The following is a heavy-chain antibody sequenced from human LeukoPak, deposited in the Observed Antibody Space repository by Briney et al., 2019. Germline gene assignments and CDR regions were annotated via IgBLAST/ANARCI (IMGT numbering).Heavy chain of an antibody. CDR1: GGSISSSSYY. CDR3: ARDRGVNYDFWSGYEYNWFDP. CDR2: IYYSGST. J-gene: IGHJ5*02. Sequence: PSETLSLTCTVSGGSISSSSYYWGWIRQPPGKGLEWIGSIYYSGSTYYNPSLKSRVTISVDTSKNQFSLKLSSVTAADTAVYYCARDRGVNYDFWSGYEYNWFDPWGQGTLVTVSS. D-gene: IGHD3-3*01. V-gene: IGHV4-39*07.